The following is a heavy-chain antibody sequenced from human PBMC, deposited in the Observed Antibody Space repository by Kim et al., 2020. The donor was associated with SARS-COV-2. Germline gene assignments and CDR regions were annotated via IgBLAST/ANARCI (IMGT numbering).Heavy chain of an antibody. CDR3: ASDTMIVVGPDPEYFQH. D-gene: IGHD3-22*01. Sequence: VKGRFTICRDNAKNSLYLQMNSLRAEDTAVYYCASDTMIVVGPDPEYFQHWGQGTLVTVSS. V-gene: IGHV3-11*06. J-gene: IGHJ1*01.